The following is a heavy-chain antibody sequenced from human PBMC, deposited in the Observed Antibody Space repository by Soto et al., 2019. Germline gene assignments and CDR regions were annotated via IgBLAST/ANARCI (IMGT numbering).Heavy chain of an antibody. CDR2: ISGSGGST. CDR1: GFTFSSYA. D-gene: IGHD3-22*01. Sequence: SLRLSCAASGFTFSSYAMSWVRQAPGKGLEWVSAISGSGGSTYYADSVKGRFTISRDNSKNTLYLQMNSLRAEDTAVYYCAKDYARYYYDSSGYLNWFDPWGQGT. J-gene: IGHJ5*02. CDR3: AKDYARYYYDSSGYLNWFDP. V-gene: IGHV3-23*01.